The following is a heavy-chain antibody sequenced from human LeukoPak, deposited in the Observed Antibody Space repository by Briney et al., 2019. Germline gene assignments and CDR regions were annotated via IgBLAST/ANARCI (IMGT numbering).Heavy chain of an antibody. V-gene: IGHV3-23*01. Sequence: GGSLRPSCAASGFTFSSYAMSRVRQAPGKGLEWVSAISGSGGSTYYADSVKGRFTISRDNSKNTLYLQMNSLRAEDTAVYYCAKDRALMVQGVIPVWGQGTLVTVSS. CDR3: AKDRALMVQGVIPV. CDR2: ISGSGGST. D-gene: IGHD3-10*01. CDR1: GFTFSSYA. J-gene: IGHJ4*02.